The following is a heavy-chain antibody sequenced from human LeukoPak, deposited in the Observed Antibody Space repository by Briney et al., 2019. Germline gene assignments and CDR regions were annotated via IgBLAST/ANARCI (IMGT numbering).Heavy chain of an antibody. CDR1: GGTFSSYA. J-gene: IGHJ6*03. CDR2: IIPIFGTA. V-gene: IGHV1-69*01. D-gene: IGHD5-18*01. CDR3: ARGRGRDTAMVLVVYYYYVDV. Sequence: SSVKVSCKASGGTFSSYAISWVRQAPGQGLEWMGGIIPIFGTANYAQKFQGRVTITADESTSTAYMELSSLRSGDTAVYYCARGRGRDTAMVLVVYYYYVDVWGKGTTVTVSS.